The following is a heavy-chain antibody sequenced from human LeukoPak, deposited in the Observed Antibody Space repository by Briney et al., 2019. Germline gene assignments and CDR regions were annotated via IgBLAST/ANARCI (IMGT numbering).Heavy chain of an antibody. D-gene: IGHD3-22*01. J-gene: IGHJ4*02. CDR3: ARSRYDSSGYYGIIGN. Sequence: PGGPLRLSCVASGFTFSSYSMNWVRQAPGKGLEWVSFISSSSSYIYYADSVKGRFTISRDNAKKSLYLQMNSLRAEDTAVYYCARSRYDSSGYYGIIGNWGQGTLVTVSS. V-gene: IGHV3-21*01. CDR1: GFTFSSYS. CDR2: ISSSSSYI.